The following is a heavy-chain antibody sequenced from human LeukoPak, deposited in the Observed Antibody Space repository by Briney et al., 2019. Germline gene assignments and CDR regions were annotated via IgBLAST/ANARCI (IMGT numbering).Heavy chain of an antibody. CDR3: ARVMTYYFGEGSYGHLSVPGTIDY. V-gene: IGHV4-34*01. Sequence: SETLSLTCAGYGESFSGYYWTWIRQPPGKGLEWICEITHSGSTSYTPSVKSRVTISVDTSKNQFALKLSSVPAADTAVYYCARVMTYYFGEGSYGHLSVPGTIDYWGQGTLVTVSS. D-gene: IGHD3-10*01. CDR1: GESFSGYY. J-gene: IGHJ4*02. CDR2: ITHSGST.